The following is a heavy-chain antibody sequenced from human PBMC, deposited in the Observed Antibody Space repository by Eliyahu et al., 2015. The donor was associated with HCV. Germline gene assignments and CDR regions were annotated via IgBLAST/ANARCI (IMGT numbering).Heavy chain of an antibody. CDR2: ISGSGGST. CDR3: AKVSRRPGTRFDY. J-gene: IGHJ4*02. CDR1: GFTFSSYA. D-gene: IGHD1-1*01. Sequence: EVQLLESGGGLVQPGGSLRLSCAASGFTFSSYAXSWVRQAPGKGLEWVSAISGSGGSTYYADSVKGRFTISRDNSKNTLYLQMNSLRAEDTAVYYCAKVSRRPGTRFDYWGQGTLVTVSS. V-gene: IGHV3-23*01.